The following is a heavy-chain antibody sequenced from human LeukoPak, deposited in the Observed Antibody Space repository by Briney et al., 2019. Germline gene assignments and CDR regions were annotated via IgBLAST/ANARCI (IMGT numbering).Heavy chain of an antibody. CDR2: IWYDGSNK. CDR3: ARDPDIGSGYYFDY. Sequence: GGSLRLSCAASGFTFSSYGMHWVRQAPGKGLEWVAVIWYDGSNKYYADSVKGRFTISRDNSKNTLYLQMNSLRAEDTAVYYCARDPDIGSGYYFDYWGQGTLVTVSS. D-gene: IGHD3-22*01. V-gene: IGHV3-33*01. J-gene: IGHJ4*02. CDR1: GFTFSSYG.